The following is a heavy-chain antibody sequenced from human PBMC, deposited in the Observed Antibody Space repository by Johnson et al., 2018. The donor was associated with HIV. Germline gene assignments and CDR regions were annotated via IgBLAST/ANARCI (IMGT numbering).Heavy chain of an antibody. Sequence: VQLVESGGGLVQPGGSLRLSCGGSGFSFSIYWLTWVRQAPGKGLEWVANINQDGSEMYYVDSVKGRFTISRDNAKNSLYLQMNSLRAEDTGVYYCVRRFYDSSAFDIWGQGTLVTVSS. CDR3: VRRFYDSSAFDI. D-gene: IGHD3-22*01. V-gene: IGHV3-7*02. CDR1: GFSFSIYW. J-gene: IGHJ3*02. CDR2: INQDGSEM.